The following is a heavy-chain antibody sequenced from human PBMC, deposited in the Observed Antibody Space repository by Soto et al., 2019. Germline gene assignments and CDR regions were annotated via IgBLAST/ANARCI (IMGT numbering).Heavy chain of an antibody. CDR3: AHYFRGCGSYTGDRFDS. J-gene: IGHJ5*01. Sequence: QITLKESGPTLVKPTQTLTLTCSCSGFSLTEIGGGVGWIRQPPGKALEFLALVFWDDDKRYQPSLRTRLTFAADTSKNQEVLTMANMDPVDTATYYCAHYFRGCGSYTGDRFDSWGQGTLVLVSS. D-gene: IGHD3-16*01. V-gene: IGHV2-5*02. CDR2: VFWDDDK. CDR1: GFSLTEIGGG.